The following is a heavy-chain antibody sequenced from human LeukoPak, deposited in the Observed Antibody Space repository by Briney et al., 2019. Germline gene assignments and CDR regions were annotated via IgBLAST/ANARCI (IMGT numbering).Heavy chain of an antibody. V-gene: IGHV1-3*01. J-gene: IGHJ5*01. CDR1: GYTFTSYA. Sequence: ASVKVSCKASGYTFTSYAMHWVRQAPGQRLEWMGWINAGNGNTKYSQKFQGRVTITRDTSASTAYMELSSLRSEDTAVYYCARILLRYCSITSCSFGFWGQGTLATVSS. CDR3: ARILLRYCSITSCSFGF. D-gene: IGHD2-2*01. CDR2: INAGNGNT.